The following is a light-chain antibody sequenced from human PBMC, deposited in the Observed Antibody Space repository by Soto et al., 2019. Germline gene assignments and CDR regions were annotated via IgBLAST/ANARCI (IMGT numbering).Light chain of an antibody. CDR2: GDT. Sequence: SSELTQPPSVSAAPGQTAXXXXGXXXLESKSVHWYQQPPGQAPVLVVYGDTDRPSGIPERLSGYKSGNTATLTISRVEAGDEADFYCQVWDSGSGQVVFGGGTKLTVL. J-gene: IGLJ2*01. V-gene: IGLV3-21*02. CDR1: XLESKS. CDR3: QVWDSGSGQVV.